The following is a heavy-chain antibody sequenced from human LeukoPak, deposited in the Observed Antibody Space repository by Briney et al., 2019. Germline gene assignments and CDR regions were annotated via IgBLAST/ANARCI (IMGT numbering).Heavy chain of an antibody. CDR1: GGPFSGYY. J-gene: IGHJ4*02. CDR3: ARGTMTTVTYYFDY. V-gene: IGHV4-34*01. CDR2: IDHSGST. Sequence: SETLSLTCAVYGGPFSGYYWSWIRQPPGKGLEWIGEIDHSGSTNYNPSLKSRVTISVDTSKNQFSLKLSSVTAADTAVYYCARGTMTTVTYYFDYWGQGTLVTVSS. D-gene: IGHD4-17*01.